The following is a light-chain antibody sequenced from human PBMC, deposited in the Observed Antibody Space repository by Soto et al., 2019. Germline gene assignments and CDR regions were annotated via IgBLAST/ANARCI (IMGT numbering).Light chain of an antibody. CDR1: QSVPRSY. CDR3: QQYDNLPGALT. V-gene: IGKV3-20*01. Sequence: EIVLTQSPGTLSLSPGERATLSCRASQSVPRSYLAWYQQKPGQAPRLLIYGTSSRATGIPDRFSGSGSGTDFTLTISRLEPEDFAVYYCQQYDNLPGALTFGGGTKVDIK. CDR2: GTS. J-gene: IGKJ4*01.